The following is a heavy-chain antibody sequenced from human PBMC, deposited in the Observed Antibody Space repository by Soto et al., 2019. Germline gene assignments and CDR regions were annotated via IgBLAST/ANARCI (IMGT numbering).Heavy chain of an antibody. Sequence: ASLQTYCKGSGSSFISYWLRWLRPMPGKGLEWMGIIYPGDSDTRYSPSFQGQVAISADKSISTAYLQWSSLKASDTAMYYCISGYHDAFDIWGQGTMVTVSS. CDR1: GSSFISYW. V-gene: IGHV5-51*01. J-gene: IGHJ3*02. D-gene: IGHD3-22*01. CDR2: IYPGDSDT. CDR3: ISGYHDAFDI.